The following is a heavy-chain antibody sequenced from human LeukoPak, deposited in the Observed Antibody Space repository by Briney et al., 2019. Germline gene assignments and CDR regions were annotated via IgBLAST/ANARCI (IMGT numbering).Heavy chain of an antibody. CDR1: GFTFSSCG. V-gene: IGHV3-30*02. CDR3: AKGFGQGRNWYFDV. CDR2: IRYDSSRE. Sequence: SGGSLRLSCASSGFTFSSCGMHWVRQAPGKGLEWVTFIRYDSSREYYADSVKGRVTISRDNSKSTLYLQMNSLRAEDTAVYYCAKGFGQGRNWYFDVWGRGTLVTVSS. J-gene: IGHJ2*01. D-gene: IGHD3-10*01.